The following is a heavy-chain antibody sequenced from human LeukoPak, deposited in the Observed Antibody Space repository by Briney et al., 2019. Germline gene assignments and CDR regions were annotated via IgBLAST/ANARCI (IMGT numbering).Heavy chain of an antibody. D-gene: IGHD2-15*01. V-gene: IGHV1-46*01. J-gene: IGHJ3*02. Sequence: ASVKVSCEASGYTFTGYYMHWVRQAPGQGLEWMGIINPSGGSTSYAQKFQGRVTMTRDMSTSTVYMELSSLRSEDTAVYYCASSLLRTDAFDIWGQGTMVTVSS. CDR3: ASSLLRTDAFDI. CDR1: GYTFTGYY. CDR2: INPSGGST.